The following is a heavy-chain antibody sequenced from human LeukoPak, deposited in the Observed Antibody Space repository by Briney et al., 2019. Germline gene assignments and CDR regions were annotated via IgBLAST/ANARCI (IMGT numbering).Heavy chain of an antibody. Sequence: ASVKVSCKASGYTFTSFAIHWVRQAPGQRLEWMGWSNAGNGNTKYSQDFQGRVTITRDTSASTAYMELSSLRSEDMAVYYCAREGNSATFDIWGQGTMVTVSS. CDR2: SNAGNGNT. CDR1: GYTFTSFA. CDR3: AREGNSATFDI. D-gene: IGHD4-23*01. V-gene: IGHV1-3*02. J-gene: IGHJ3*02.